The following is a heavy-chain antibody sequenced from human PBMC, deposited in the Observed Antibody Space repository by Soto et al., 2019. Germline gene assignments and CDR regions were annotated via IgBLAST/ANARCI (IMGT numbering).Heavy chain of an antibody. D-gene: IGHD1-26*01. CDR3: AGDPVIVGVPHYAYGMDV. CDR1: GGTFSSYA. J-gene: IGHJ6*02. Sequence: QVQLVQSGAEVKKPGSSVKVSCKASGGTFSSYAISWVRQAPGQGLEWMGGIIPIFGTANYAQKFQGSVTISADESTSTAYRELSSLTSVDTAVYYCAGDPVIVGVPHYAYGMDVWGQWPTVTVSS. CDR2: IIPIFGTA. V-gene: IGHV1-69*01.